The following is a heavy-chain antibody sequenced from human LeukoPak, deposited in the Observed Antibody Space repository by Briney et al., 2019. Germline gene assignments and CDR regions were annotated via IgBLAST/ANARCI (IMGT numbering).Heavy chain of an antibody. J-gene: IGHJ4*02. Sequence: ASVKVSCTASGYTFTSNYIHWVRQAPGQGLEWMGMIYPRDGSTSYAQKFQGRVTVTRDTSTSTVHVELSGLRSEDTAVYYCARDQEGFDYWGQGTLVTVSS. V-gene: IGHV1-46*01. CDR2: IYPRDGST. CDR1: GYTFTSNY. CDR3: ARDQEGFDY.